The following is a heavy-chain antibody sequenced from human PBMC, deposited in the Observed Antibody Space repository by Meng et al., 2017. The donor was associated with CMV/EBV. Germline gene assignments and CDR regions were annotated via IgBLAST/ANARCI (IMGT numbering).Heavy chain of an antibody. CDR2: IYHSGST. V-gene: IGHV4-4*02. Sequence: SETLSLTCAISGGPISSSNWWSWVRQPPGKGLEWIGEIYHSGSTNYNPSLKSRVTISVDKSKNQFSLKLSSVTAADTAVYYCARPPSGYCSSTSCPSAWGQGTLVTVSS. CDR1: GGPISSSNW. D-gene: IGHD2-2*01. J-gene: IGHJ5*02. CDR3: ARPPSGYCSSTSCPSA.